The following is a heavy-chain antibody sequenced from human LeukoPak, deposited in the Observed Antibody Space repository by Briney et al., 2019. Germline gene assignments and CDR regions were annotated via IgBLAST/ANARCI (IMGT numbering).Heavy chain of an antibody. J-gene: IGHJ4*02. Sequence: GGSLRLSCEASGFTFSSYAMSWVRQAPGKGLEWVSAISGSGSSTYYADSVKGRCTISRDNSKNTLYLQMNSLRAEDTAVYYCATRPGGGYYFEWGQGTLVTVSS. CDR3: ATRPGGGYYFE. CDR2: ISGSGSST. D-gene: IGHD3-22*01. CDR1: GFTFSSYA. V-gene: IGHV3-23*01.